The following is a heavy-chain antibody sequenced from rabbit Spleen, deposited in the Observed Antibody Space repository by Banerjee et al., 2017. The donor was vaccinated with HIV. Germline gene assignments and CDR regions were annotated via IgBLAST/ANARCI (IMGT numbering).Heavy chain of an antibody. D-gene: IGHD4-2*01. J-gene: IGHJ4*01. V-gene: IGHV1S45*01. CDR3: AKSDAGGREDFNL. Sequence: QEQLKESGGGLVQPEGSLTLTCTASGFTISGNYWICWVRQAPGKGLEWIACINGVTGKALYASWARGRFTISITSSTTVTLQMTSLTAADTATYFCAKSDAGGREDFNLWGPGTLVTVS. CDR1: GFTISGNYW. CDR2: INGVTGKA.